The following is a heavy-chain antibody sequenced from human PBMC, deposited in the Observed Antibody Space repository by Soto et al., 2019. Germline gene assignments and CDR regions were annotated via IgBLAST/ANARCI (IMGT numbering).Heavy chain of an antibody. J-gene: IGHJ3*02. CDR3: AKDYYDSSGYSADAFDI. V-gene: IGHV3-30*18. CDR1: GFTFSSYG. CDR2: ISYDGSNK. Sequence: QVQLVESGGGVVQPGRSLRLSCAASGFTFSSYGMHWVRQAPGKGLEWVAVISYDGSNKYYADSVKGRFTISRDNSKNTLYLQMNSLRAEDTALYYCAKDYYDSSGYSADAFDIWGQGTMVTVSS. D-gene: IGHD3-22*01.